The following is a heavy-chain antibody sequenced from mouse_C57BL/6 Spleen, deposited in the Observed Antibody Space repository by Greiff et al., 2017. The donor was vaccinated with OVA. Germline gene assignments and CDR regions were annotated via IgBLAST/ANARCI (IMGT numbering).Heavy chain of an antibody. V-gene: IGHV1-69*01. Sequence: QVQLQQPGAELVMPGASVKLSCKASGYTFTSYWMHWVKQRPGQGLEWIGVIDPSDSYTNYNQKFKGKSTLTVDKSSSTAYMQLSSLTSEDSAVYYCARGGGNYLDYWGQGTTLTVSS. CDR1: GYTFTSYW. J-gene: IGHJ2*01. CDR3: ARGGGNYLDY. CDR2: IDPSDSYT.